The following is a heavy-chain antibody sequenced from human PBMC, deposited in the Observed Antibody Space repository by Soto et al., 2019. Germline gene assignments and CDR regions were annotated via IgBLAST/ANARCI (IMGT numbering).Heavy chain of an antibody. CDR3: ARGLGDSGYDLVGVDY. J-gene: IGHJ4*02. V-gene: IGHV3-21*01. Sequence: VGFMRLWCAASGGKFVGLGINCIRKTPGKGLEWVSSISSSSSYIYYADSVKGRFTISRDNAKNSLYLQMNSLRAEDTAVYYCARGLGDSGYDLVGVDYWGQGTLVTVS. CDR2: ISSSSSYI. D-gene: IGHD5-12*01. CDR1: GGKFVGLG.